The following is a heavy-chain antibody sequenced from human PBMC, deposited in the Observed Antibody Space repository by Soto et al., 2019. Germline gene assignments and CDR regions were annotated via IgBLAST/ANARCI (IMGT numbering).Heavy chain of an antibody. CDR1: SGPTSSHN. CDR2: VYSTGGT. J-gene: IGHJ6*02. Sequence: QVQLQQSGPGLVKPSETLSLTCSVSSGPTSSHNWGWIRQTPGRGLEWIGYVYSTGGTSYNPSLNRRVTISADTSTTHISLTLTSVTAADTAVYYCVRQGIGNLPGLVDVWGQGTTVRVSS. V-gene: IGHV4-59*08. CDR3: VRQGIGNLPGLVDV. D-gene: IGHD1-1*01.